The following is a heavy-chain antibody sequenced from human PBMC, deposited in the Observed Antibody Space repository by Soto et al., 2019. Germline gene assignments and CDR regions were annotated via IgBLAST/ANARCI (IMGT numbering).Heavy chain of an antibody. V-gene: IGHV4-31*03. CDR3: ARDSPLPLKDILTGQYPPQHDAFDI. CDR2: IYYSGST. J-gene: IGHJ3*02. CDR1: GGSVSSGGYY. Sequence: SETLSLTCTVSGGSVSSGGYYWSWIRQHPGKGLEWIGYIYYSGSTYYNPSLKSRVTISVDTSKNQFSLKLSSVTAADTAVYYCARDSPLPLKDILTGQYPPQHDAFDIWGQGTMVTVSS. D-gene: IGHD3-9*01.